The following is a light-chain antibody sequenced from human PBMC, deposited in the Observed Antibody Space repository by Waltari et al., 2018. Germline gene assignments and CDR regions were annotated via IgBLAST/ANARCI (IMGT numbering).Light chain of an antibody. CDR1: QSVSRY. CDR2: DAS. V-gene: IGKV3-20*01. Sequence: EIVLTQSPGTLSLSPGERATLSCRASQSVSRYLAWYQQKPGQAPRLLIYDASTRATGITDRFRGSGSGTDFSLTISRLEPEDFAVYYCQKYGRLPVTFGQGTKVESK. CDR3: QKYGRLPVT. J-gene: IGKJ1*01.